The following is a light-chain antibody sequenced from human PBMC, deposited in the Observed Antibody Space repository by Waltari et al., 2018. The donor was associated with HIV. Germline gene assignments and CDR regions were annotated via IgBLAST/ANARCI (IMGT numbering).Light chain of an antibody. Sequence: DIEMTQSPSTLSASVGDTVTITCRTSENIGKWLAWYQMIPGKAPELLIYRASTFKSGVPSRVSGRGAGTEFALTVRGLQPYDFGTFFCQQYSVYPWTFGQGTRVDLK. J-gene: IGKJ1*01. CDR3: QQYSVYPWT. CDR1: ENIGKW. CDR2: RAS. V-gene: IGKV1-5*03.